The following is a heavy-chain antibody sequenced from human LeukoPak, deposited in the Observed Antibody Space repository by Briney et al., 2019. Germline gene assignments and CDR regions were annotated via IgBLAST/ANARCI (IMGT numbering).Heavy chain of an antibody. J-gene: IGHJ6*02. CDR3: AWYGVTHGLDV. CDR2: INQDGSDK. D-gene: IGHD3-10*01. CDR1: GFSLSNYW. Sequence: RSGGSRRLSCAASGFSLSNYWMSWVRQAPGKGLEWVANINQDGSDKYYVDSVMGRFTISKDNAKNSVYLQMNSLRPEDTAIYYCAWYGVTHGLDVWGQGTTVTASS. V-gene: IGHV3-7*01.